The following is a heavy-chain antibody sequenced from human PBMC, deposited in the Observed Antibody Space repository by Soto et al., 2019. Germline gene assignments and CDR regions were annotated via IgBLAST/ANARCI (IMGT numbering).Heavy chain of an antibody. V-gene: IGHV4-30-4*01. CDR2: IYYSGST. CDR1: GGSISSGDYY. D-gene: IGHD3-22*01. J-gene: IGHJ4*02. CDR3: ARANYYDSSGPDY. Sequence: PSETLSLTCTVCGGSISSGDYYWSWIRQPPGKGLEWIGYIYYSGSTYYNPSLKSRVTISVDTSKNQFSLKLSSVTAADTAVYYCARANYYDSSGPDYWGQGILVTVSS.